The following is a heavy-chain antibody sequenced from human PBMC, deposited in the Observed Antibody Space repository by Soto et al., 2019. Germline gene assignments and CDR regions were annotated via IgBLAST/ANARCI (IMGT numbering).Heavy chain of an antibody. CDR1: GFTFSSYW. D-gene: IGHD5-18*01. Sequence: GGSLRLSCAASGFTFSSYWMSWVRQAPGKGLEWVANIKQDGSEKYYVDSVKGRFTISRDNAKNSLYLQMNSLRAEDTAVYYCARPQDTAMVAFDIWGQGTMVTVSS. J-gene: IGHJ3*02. CDR3: ARPQDTAMVAFDI. CDR2: IKQDGSEK. V-gene: IGHV3-7*03.